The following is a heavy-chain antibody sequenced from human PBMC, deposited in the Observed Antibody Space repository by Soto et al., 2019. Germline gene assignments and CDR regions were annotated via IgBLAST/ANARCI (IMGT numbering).Heavy chain of an antibody. CDR3: ARSYYDFWRGPLMRYMDV. D-gene: IGHD3-3*01. CDR1: GGSISSYY. CDR2: IYYSGST. V-gene: IGHV4-59*08. J-gene: IGHJ6*03. Sequence: SETLSLTCTVSGGSISSYYWSWIRQPPGKGLEWIGYIYYSGSTNYNPSLKSRVTISVDTSKNQFSLKLSSVTAADTAVYYCARSYYDFWRGPLMRYMDVWGKGTTVTVSS.